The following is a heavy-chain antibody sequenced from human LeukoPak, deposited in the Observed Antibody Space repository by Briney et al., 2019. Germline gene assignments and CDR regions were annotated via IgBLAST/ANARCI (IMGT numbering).Heavy chain of an antibody. CDR2: ISSSSSDI. V-gene: IGHV3-21*01. CDR1: GFIFSHHG. J-gene: IGHJ6*03. CDR3: ARGGSGPQKNYYYYYMDV. D-gene: IGHD2-15*01. Sequence: GGSLRLSCATSGFIFSHHGMNWVRQAPRKGLEWVSSISSSSSDIYYADSVKGRFTISRDNAKNSLYLQMNSLRAEDTAVYYCARGGSGPQKNYYYYYMDVWGKGTTVTVSS.